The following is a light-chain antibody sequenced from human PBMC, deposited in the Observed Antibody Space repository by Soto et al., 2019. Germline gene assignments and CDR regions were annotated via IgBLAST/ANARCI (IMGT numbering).Light chain of an antibody. Sequence: QSALTQPASVSESPGQSITISCTGTSSDVGSYNLVSWYQQHPGKAPKLMIYEVSKRPSGVSNRFSGSKSGNTASLTISGLQAEDEADYYCCSYAGSSTPLIFGTGTKVTVL. CDR2: EVS. CDR1: SSDVGSYNL. CDR3: CSYAGSSTPLI. V-gene: IGLV2-23*02. J-gene: IGLJ1*01.